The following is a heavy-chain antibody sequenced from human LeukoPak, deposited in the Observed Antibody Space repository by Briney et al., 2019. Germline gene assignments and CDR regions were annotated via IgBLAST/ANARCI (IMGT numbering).Heavy chain of an antibody. Sequence: SETLSLTCTVSGGSISSYYWSWIRQPPGKGLEWIGYIYYSGSTNYNPSLKSRVTISVDTSKNQFSLKLSSVTAADTAVYYCARASFTMIVVWAMDVGGKGTPVPVS. D-gene: IGHD3-22*01. CDR1: GGSISSYY. V-gene: IGHV4-59*01. CDR3: ARASFTMIVVWAMDV. CDR2: IYYSGST. J-gene: IGHJ6*03.